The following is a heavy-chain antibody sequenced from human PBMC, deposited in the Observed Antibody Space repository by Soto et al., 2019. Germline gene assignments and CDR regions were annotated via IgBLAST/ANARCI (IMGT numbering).Heavy chain of an antibody. CDR1: GGSISNGRYY. J-gene: IGHJ5*02. CDR3: ARQGTLDTGGNWFDP. CDR2: IYYTGST. D-gene: IGHD1-1*01. V-gene: IGHV4-39*01. Sequence: QLQLQESGPGLVKPSETLSLTCTVSGGSISNGRYYWGWIRQPPGKGLEWIGSIYYTGSTYYNPSLKSRVTISVDTSKNQFSLKLSSVTAADTALYYCARQGTLDTGGNWFDPWGQGTLVTVSS.